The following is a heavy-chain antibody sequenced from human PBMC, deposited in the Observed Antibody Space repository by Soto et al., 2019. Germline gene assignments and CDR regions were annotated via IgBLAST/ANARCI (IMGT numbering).Heavy chain of an antibody. V-gene: IGHV4-59*12. CDR1: GGSISTYY. CDR3: AATKQWLAIDY. D-gene: IGHD6-19*01. J-gene: IGHJ4*02. Sequence: PSETLSLTCTVSGGSISTYYWSWIRQPPGKGLEWIGCFYNSGSTNYNPSLSSRVTVSLDTSKNQFSLELSSVTAADTAVYFRAATKQWLAIDYWGQGALVTVSS. CDR2: FYNSGST.